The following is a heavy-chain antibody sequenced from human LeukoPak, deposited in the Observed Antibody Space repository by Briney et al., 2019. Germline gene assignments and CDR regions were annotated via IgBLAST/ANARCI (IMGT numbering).Heavy chain of an antibody. CDR3: AKDITTVTRGTFDY. V-gene: IGHV3-23*01. CDR1: GFTFSSHA. J-gene: IGHJ4*02. CDR2: ISGSGGST. D-gene: IGHD4-11*01. Sequence: QAGGSLRLSCAASGFTFSSHAMSWVRQAPGKGLEWVSAISGSGGSTYYADSVKGRFTISRDNSKNTLYLQVNSLRAEDTAVYYRAKDITTVTRGTFDYWGQGTLVTVSS.